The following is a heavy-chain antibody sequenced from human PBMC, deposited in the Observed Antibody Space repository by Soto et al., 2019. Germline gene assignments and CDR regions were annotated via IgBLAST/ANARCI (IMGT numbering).Heavy chain of an antibody. Sequence: EVQLVESGGGLVKPGGSLRLSCAASGFTFSSYSMNWVRQAPGKGLEWVSSISSSSSYIYYADSVKGRFTISRDNAKNSLYLQMNSLRAEDTAVYYCARDRVLLWFGELSDYGMDVWGQGTTVTVSS. V-gene: IGHV3-21*01. CDR2: ISSSSSYI. CDR3: ARDRVLLWFGELSDYGMDV. J-gene: IGHJ6*02. CDR1: GFTFSSYS. D-gene: IGHD3-10*01.